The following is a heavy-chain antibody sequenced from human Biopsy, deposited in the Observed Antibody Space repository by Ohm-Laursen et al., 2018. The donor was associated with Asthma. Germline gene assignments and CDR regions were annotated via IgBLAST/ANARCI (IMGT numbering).Heavy chain of an antibody. Sequence: ASVKVSCNASGYTFINYAIHWVRQAPGQRLEWMGWINPGNGNTKYSQKFQGRVTITRDTSASTAYMELSSLRSDDTAIYFCARARETTNYGDSDFDIWGQGTLITVSS. CDR3: ARARETTNYGDSDFDI. V-gene: IGHV1-3*01. D-gene: IGHD2-8*01. CDR1: GYTFINYA. J-gene: IGHJ4*02. CDR2: INPGNGNT.